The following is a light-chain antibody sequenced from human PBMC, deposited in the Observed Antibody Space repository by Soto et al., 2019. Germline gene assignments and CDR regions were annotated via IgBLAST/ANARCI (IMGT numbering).Light chain of an antibody. J-gene: IGKJ1*01. CDR2: DAS. CDR1: QNVNKR. V-gene: IGKV1-5*01. CDR3: QQYYDYPWT. Sequence: DIQMTQSPFTLSASVGARVTITCRASQNVNKRLAWHQQKPGRAPKVLIHDASNLKSGVPSRFSGSGSGTEFILTISSLQPDDFATYYCQQYYDYPWTFGQGTQVEIK.